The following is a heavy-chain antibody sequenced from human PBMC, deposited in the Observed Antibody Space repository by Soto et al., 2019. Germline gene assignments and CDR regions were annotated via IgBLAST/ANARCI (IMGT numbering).Heavy chain of an antibody. D-gene: IGHD5-18*01. CDR2: FDPEDGET. J-gene: IGHJ3*02. CDR1: GYTLTELS. CDR3: ATVLRLTAMAPDDAFDI. V-gene: IGHV1-24*01. Sequence: QVQLVQSGAEVKKPGASVKVSCKVSGYTLTELSMHWVRQAPGKGLEWMGGFDPEDGETIYAQKFQGRVTMTEDTSTDTAYMELSSLRSEDTGVYYCATVLRLTAMAPDDAFDIWGQGTMVTVSS.